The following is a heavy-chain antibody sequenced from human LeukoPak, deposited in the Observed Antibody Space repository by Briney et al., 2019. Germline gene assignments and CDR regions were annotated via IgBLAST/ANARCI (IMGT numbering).Heavy chain of an antibody. D-gene: IGHD3-10*01. Sequence: SVKVSCKASVGTFSSYAISWVRQAPGQGLEWMGGIIPIFGTANYAQKFQGRVTITTDESTSTAYMSLSSLRYRETAVCFLPGPTGDCFDLWGRGTLGTGSS. V-gene: IGHV1-69*05. CDR3: PGPTGDCFDL. J-gene: IGHJ2*01. CDR1: VGTFSSYA. CDR2: IIPIFGTA.